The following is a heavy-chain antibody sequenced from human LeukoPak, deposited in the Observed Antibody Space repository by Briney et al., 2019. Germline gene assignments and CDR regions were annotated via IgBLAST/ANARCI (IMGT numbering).Heavy chain of an antibody. D-gene: IGHD6-13*01. V-gene: IGHV3-21*01. CDR1: GFTFSSYS. J-gene: IGHJ4*02. CDR3: ARDLTSGSSWYGDFDY. Sequence: PGGSLRLSCAASGFTFSSYSMNWVRQAPGKGLEWVSSISGSSSYIYYADSVKGRFTISRDNAKNSLYLQMNSLRAEDTAVYYCARDLTSGSSWYGDFDYWGQGTLVTVSS. CDR2: ISGSSSYI.